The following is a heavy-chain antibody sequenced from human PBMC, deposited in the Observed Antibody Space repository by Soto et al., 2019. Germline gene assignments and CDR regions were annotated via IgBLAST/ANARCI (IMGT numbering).Heavy chain of an antibody. CDR2: ISGSDDST. CDR1: GFTFSNYA. CDR3: ARRGSGSYYDY. J-gene: IGHJ4*02. V-gene: IGHV3-23*01. D-gene: IGHD1-26*01. Sequence: EVQLLESGGGLVQPGGSLRLSCAASGFTFSNYAMNWVRQAPGKGLEWVSVISGSDDSTYYADSVKGRFTISRDNSKNTLYLQMNSLRAEDTAIYYCARRGSGSYYDYWGQGTLVTVSS.